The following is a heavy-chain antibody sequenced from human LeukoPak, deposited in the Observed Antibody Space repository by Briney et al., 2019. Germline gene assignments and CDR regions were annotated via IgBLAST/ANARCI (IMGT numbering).Heavy chain of an antibody. CDR1: GYTFTGYY. V-gene: IGHV1-2*04. Sequence: PGASVKVSCKAPGYTFTGYYMHWVRQAPGQGLEWMGWINPNSGGTNYAQKFQGWVTMTRDTSISTAYMELSRLRSDDTAVYYCAREGGFGEFQLTSFRYDYWGQGTLVTVSS. CDR3: AREGGFGEFQLTSFRYDY. CDR2: INPNSGGT. J-gene: IGHJ4*02. D-gene: IGHD3-10*01.